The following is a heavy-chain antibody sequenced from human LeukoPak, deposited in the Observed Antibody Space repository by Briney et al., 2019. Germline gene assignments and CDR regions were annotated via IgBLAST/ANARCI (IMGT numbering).Heavy chain of an antibody. J-gene: IGHJ2*01. Sequence: GASVKVSCKASGYTFTSYYMHWVRQAPGQGLEWMGIINPSGGSTSYAQKFQGRVTMTRDTSTSTVYMELSSLRSEDTAVYYCAREILGYCSGGSCPPSYWYFDLWGRGTLVTVSS. D-gene: IGHD2-15*01. CDR1: GYTFTSYY. CDR3: AREILGYCSGGSCPPSYWYFDL. V-gene: IGHV1-46*01. CDR2: INPSGGST.